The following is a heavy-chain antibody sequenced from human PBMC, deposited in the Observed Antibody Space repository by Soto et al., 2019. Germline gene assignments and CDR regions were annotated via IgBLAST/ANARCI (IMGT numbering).Heavy chain of an antibody. V-gene: IGHV3-9*01. CDR3: AKDGTRSRLEWLFPNWFDP. CDR2: ISWNSGSI. CDR1: GFTFDDYA. Sequence: GGSLRLSCAASGFTFDDYAMHWVRQAPGKGLEWVSGISWNSGSIGYADSVKGRFTISRDNAKNSLYLQMNSLRAEDTALYYCAKDGTRSRLEWLFPNWFDPWGQGTQVTVAS. D-gene: IGHD3-3*01. J-gene: IGHJ5*02.